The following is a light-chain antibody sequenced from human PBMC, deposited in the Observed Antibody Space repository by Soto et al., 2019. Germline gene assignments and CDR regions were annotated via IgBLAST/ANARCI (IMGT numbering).Light chain of an antibody. CDR2: DVT. J-gene: IGLJ1*01. Sequence: QSALTQPASVSGSPGQSITISCTGTSSDVGNNNYVSWYQHNPGRAPKVMICDVTNRPSGVSNRFSGSKSGNTASLTISGLQAEDEADYYCSSVKGSSYVFGTGTKVTVL. V-gene: IGLV2-14*03. CDR3: SSVKGSSYV. CDR1: SSDVGNNNY.